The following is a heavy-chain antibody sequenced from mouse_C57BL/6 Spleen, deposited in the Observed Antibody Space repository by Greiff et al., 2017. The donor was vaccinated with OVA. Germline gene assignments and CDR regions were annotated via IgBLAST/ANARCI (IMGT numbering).Heavy chain of an antibody. J-gene: IGHJ4*01. Sequence: DVHLVESGGGLVKPGGSLKLSCAASGFTFSDYGMHWVRQAPEKGLEWVAYISSGSSTIYYADTVKGRFTISRDNAKNTLFLQMTSLRSEDTAMYYCARQDGYAMDYWGQGTSVTVSS. CDR3: ARQDGYAMDY. V-gene: IGHV5-17*01. CDR1: GFTFSDYG. CDR2: ISSGSSTI.